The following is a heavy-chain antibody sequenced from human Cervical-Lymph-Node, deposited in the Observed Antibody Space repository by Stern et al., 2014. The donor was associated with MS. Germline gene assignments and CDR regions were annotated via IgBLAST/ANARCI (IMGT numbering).Heavy chain of an antibody. V-gene: IGHV1-69*06. J-gene: IGHJ4*02. Sequence: QGQLVASGAEVKKPGSSVKVSCKASGDTFSSYAINWVRQVPGQGLEWMGGITPVFGTTNYAQKFQGRVTITADKSTNTAYMELMTLRSEDTAVYYCARGGGLVGYFDYWGQGTLVSVSS. CDR2: ITPVFGTT. D-gene: IGHD1-26*01. CDR1: GDTFSSYA. CDR3: ARGGGLVGYFDY.